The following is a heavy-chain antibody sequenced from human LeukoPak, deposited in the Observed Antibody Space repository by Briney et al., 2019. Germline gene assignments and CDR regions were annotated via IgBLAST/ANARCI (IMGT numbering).Heavy chain of an antibody. CDR1: GLTFDDYA. CDR2: INWNSGST. J-gene: IGHJ4*02. V-gene: IGHV3-9*03. D-gene: IGHD3-22*01. Sequence: SLRLSCVGPGLTFDDYAMHWVRQAPGKGLEWVSGINWNSGSTGYADSVKGRFTISRDNAKNSLYLQMNSLKTEDMALYYCTKPSNSYYYDTSGYYFDSWGQGTLVTVSS. CDR3: TKPSNSYYYDTSGYYFDS.